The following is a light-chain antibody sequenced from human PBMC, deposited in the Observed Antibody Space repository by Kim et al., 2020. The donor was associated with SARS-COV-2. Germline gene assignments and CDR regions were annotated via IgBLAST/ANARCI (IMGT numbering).Light chain of an antibody. CDR3: ATYDDTLSVRVI. CDR2: RND. CDR1: NSNIRKNF. Sequence: QSVLTQPMSVSAPPGQRVTISCSGSNSNIRKNFVHWYQQFAGAAPKLLIFRNDERPSGISDRFSGSKSGTSASLAISGLRFEDEADYYCATYDDTLSVRVICGGGTKVTVL. V-gene: IGLV1-47*01. J-gene: IGLJ2*01.